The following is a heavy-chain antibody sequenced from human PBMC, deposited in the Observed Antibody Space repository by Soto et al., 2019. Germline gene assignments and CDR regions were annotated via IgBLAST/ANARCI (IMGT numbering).Heavy chain of an antibody. CDR1: GDRVSSNSAA. J-gene: IGHJ4*02. V-gene: IGHV6-1*01. CDR3: ARQPGYGSGSYYSALDY. D-gene: IGHD3-10*01. CDR2: TYYRSKWYN. Sequence: SQTLSLTCVISGDRVSSNSAAGNCIIHSRSRCLEWLGRTYYRSKWYNDYAVSVKSRITINPDTSKNQFSLQLNSVTPEDTAVYYCARQPGYGSGSYYSALDYWGQGTLVTVSS.